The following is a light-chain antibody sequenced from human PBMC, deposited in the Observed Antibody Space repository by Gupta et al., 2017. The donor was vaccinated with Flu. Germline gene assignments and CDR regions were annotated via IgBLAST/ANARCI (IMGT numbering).Light chain of an antibody. CDR1: SSNIGAGYD. CDR2: GNS. J-gene: IGLJ3*02. CDR3: QSYDRSLSGWV. V-gene: IGLV1-40*01. Sequence: QSVLTQPPSGSGAPGQRVTISCTGSSSNIGAGYDVHWYQQLPGTAPKLLIYGNSNRPSGVPDRFSGSKSGTSASLAITGLQGEYEADYYCQSYDRSLSGWVFGGGPKLTVL.